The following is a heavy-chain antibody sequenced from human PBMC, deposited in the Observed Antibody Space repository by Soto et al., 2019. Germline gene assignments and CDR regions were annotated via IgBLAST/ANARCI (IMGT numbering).Heavy chain of an antibody. CDR3: ALHVPFEGALTASALGWFDP. D-gene: IGHD3-9*01. V-gene: IGHV4-39*01. CDR1: GGSISSSIYY. J-gene: IGHJ5*02. CDR2: IYYSGNT. Sequence: PSETLSLTCIVSGGSISSSIYYWGWIRQPPGKGLEWSGSIYYSGNTYYNPSLKSRVTISVDTSKNQFSLKLSSVTAADTAVYYCALHVPFEGALTASALGWFDPWGQGTLVTVSS.